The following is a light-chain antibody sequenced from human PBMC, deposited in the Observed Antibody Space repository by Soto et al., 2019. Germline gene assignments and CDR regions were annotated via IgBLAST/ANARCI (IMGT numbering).Light chain of an antibody. CDR3: QQYNTYSPLT. CDR2: KAS. CDR1: QSISGW. Sequence: DIQMTQSPSTLSASVGDRVTITCRARQSISGWLAWYQQKPGKAPNLLIYKASSLESGVPSRFSGSGSGTEFTLTISSLQPDDFATYYCQQYNTYSPLTFGGGTKVEIK. J-gene: IGKJ4*01. V-gene: IGKV1-5*03.